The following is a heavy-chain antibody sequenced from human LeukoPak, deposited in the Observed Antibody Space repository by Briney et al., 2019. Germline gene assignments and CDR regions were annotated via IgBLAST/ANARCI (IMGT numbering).Heavy chain of an antibody. CDR2: ISDSGSST. J-gene: IGHJ5*02. Sequence: GGSLRLSCAASGFTFSSYSMNWVRQAPGKRLEYISAISDSGSSTYYADSVKGRFTISRDNSKNTLYLQMGSLRAEDMAVYYCARDPRDSSGSWGQGTLVTVSS. D-gene: IGHD3-22*01. CDR1: GFTFSSYS. CDR3: ARDPRDSSGS. V-gene: IGHV3-64*02.